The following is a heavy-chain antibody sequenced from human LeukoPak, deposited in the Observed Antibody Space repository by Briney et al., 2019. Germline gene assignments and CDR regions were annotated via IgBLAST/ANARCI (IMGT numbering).Heavy chain of an antibody. J-gene: IGHJ6*02. CDR2: IYGGGTT. D-gene: IGHD3-9*01. CDR3: AREARYYDILTGYHNYSGVDV. Sequence: GGSLRLSCAGSGFTVSKDYMTWVRQAPGKGLECVSAIYGGGTTYYADSVKGRFTISRDNSSNTLHLQMNSLRAEDTAVYYCAREARYYDILTGYHNYSGVDVWGQGTTVIVSS. V-gene: IGHV3-66*01. CDR1: GFTVSKDY.